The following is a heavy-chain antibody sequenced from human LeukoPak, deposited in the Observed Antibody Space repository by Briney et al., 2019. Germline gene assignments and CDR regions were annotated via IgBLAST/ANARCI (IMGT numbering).Heavy chain of an antibody. CDR2: INWNSGVT. CDR1: GFTFDDYG. D-gene: IGHD4-17*01. Sequence: GGSLRLSCAASGFTFDDYGMSWVRHAPGKGLEWVSGINWNSGVTVYADSVKGRFNISRDNAKNSLCLEMNSLRDEDTAFYYCARGDGPTVTADYFQNWGQGTLVIVSS. J-gene: IGHJ1*01. CDR3: ARGDGPTVTADYFQN. V-gene: IGHV3-20*04.